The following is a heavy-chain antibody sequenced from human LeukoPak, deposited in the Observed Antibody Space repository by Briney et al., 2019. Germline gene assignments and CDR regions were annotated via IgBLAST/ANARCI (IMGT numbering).Heavy chain of an antibody. CDR3: ATDLLSVAGTSDY. J-gene: IGHJ4*02. D-gene: IGHD6-19*01. CDR2: FDPEDGET. Sequence: GTSVKVSCKVSGYTLTELSMHWVRQAPGKGLEWMGGFDPEDGETIYAQKFQGRGTMTEDTSTDTAYMELSSLRSEDTAVYYCATDLLSVAGTSDYWGQGTLVTVSS. CDR1: GYTLTELS. V-gene: IGHV1-24*01.